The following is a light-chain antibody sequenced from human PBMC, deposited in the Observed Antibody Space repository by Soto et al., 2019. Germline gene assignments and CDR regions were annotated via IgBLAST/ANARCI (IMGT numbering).Light chain of an antibody. J-gene: IGKJ4*01. CDR2: GAS. Sequence: EIVLTQSPGTLSLSPGERATLSCRASQSVSSSYLAWYQQKPGQAPRLLIYGASRRATGIPDRFSGSGSGTDFTLTISRLEPEDFAMYYCQQHDDSSGFTFGGGTRVEIK. CDR3: QQHDDSSGFT. CDR1: QSVSSSY. V-gene: IGKV3-20*01.